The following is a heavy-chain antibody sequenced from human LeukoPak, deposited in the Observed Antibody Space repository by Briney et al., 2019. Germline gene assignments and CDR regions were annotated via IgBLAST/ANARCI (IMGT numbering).Heavy chain of an antibody. CDR2: ISAYNGNT. D-gene: IGHD6-13*01. CDR1: GYTFTSYG. Sequence: ASVKGSCKASGYTFTSYGISWVRQAPGQRVEWMGWISAYNGNTNYAQKLQGRVTLTTDTSTSTASIELRSLRSDDSAVYYCARDRPVAAAGTGGLSYYYYYYYMDVRGKGTTVTVSS. J-gene: IGHJ6*03. CDR3: ARDRPVAAAGTGGLSYYYYYYYMDV. V-gene: IGHV1-18*01.